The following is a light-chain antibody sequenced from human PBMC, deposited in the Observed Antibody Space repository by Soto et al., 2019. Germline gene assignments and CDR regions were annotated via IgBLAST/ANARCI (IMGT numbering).Light chain of an antibody. Sequence: QSVLTQPPSVSAAPGQKVTISCSGSSSNIGDNFVSWYQQLPGTAPKLLIYDNNKRPSGIPDRFSGSKAGTSVTLGITGLQAEDEADYYCQSYDSSLSGYVFGTATKVTVL. V-gene: IGLV1-51*01. CDR3: QSYDSSLSGYV. CDR1: SSNIGDNF. J-gene: IGLJ1*01. CDR2: DNN.